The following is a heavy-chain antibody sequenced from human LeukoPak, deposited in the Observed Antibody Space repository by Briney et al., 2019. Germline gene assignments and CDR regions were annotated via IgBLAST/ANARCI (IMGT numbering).Heavy chain of an antibody. V-gene: IGHV1-46*01. D-gene: IGHD3-10*01. Sequence: ASVKVSCKASGYTFTSYYMHWVRQAPEQGLEWMGIINPSGGSTSYAQKFQGRVTMTRDTSTSTVYMELSSLRSEDTAVYYCARVYGSGSYDTYYFDYWGQGTLVTVSS. CDR2: INPSGGST. CDR3: ARVYGSGSYDTYYFDY. J-gene: IGHJ4*02. CDR1: GYTFTSYY.